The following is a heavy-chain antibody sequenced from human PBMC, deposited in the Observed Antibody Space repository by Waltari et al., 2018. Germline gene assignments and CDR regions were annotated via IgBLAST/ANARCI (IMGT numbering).Heavy chain of an antibody. CDR3: AKDRHGYFQPVDS. CDR2: ISCGVIST. J-gene: IGHJ4*02. V-gene: IGHV3-23*01. D-gene: IGHD3-22*01. Sequence: EVQLLESGGNLVQSGGSLRLSCAASGFIFNSCAMSWVRQAPGKVLECVSTISCGVISTYYADSVKGPFTISRDKSKHTLSLPMNSLGAEDTAIYYCAKDRHGYFQPVDSWGQGTLVTVSS. CDR1: GFIFNSCA.